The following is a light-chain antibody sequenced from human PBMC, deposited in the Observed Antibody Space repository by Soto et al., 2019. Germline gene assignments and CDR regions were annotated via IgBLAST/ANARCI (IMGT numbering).Light chain of an antibody. CDR2: WAS. V-gene: IGKV4-1*01. J-gene: IGKJ5*01. CDR3: QEYYIIPVT. CDR1: RXXXYSFKNKNY. Sequence: SLTQIYLAVXXGEMASSKXXSXRXXXYSFKNKNYLAWYQQIPGLPPKLFISWASTRESGVPDRFSRSGSGTDFTLTISGLQGEDVALYYCQEYYIIPVTFGDRTRLAIK.